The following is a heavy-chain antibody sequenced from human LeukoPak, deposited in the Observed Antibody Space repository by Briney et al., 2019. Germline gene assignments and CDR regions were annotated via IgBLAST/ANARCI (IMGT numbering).Heavy chain of an antibody. Sequence: SETLSLTCTVAGGSISSHYWSWIRQPAGEGLEWIGLFYTSGSTNYNPSLKSRVSMSVDTSKNQFSLKLNSVTAADTAVYYCARDYSDGSGYYPLFDDWGQGTLVTVSS. CDR2: FYTSGST. CDR3: ARDYSDGSGYYPLFDD. D-gene: IGHD3-22*01. V-gene: IGHV4-4*07. J-gene: IGHJ4*02. CDR1: GGSISSHY.